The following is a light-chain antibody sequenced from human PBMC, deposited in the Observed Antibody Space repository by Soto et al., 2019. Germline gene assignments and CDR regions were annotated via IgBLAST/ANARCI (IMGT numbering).Light chain of an antibody. J-gene: IGKJ2*01. CDR3: QQYGSSPVYT. CDR1: QSVSSSY. V-gene: IGKV3-20*01. CDR2: GAS. Sequence: EIVLTQSPGTLSLSPGERVTLSCRASQSVSSSYLAWYQQKPGQAPRLLIYGASSRATGIPDRFSGSGSGTDFTITISRLEPEDFAVYYCQQYGSSPVYTFGQGTKLEIK.